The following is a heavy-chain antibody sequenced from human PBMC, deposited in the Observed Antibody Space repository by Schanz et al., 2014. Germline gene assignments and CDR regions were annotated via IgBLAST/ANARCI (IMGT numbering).Heavy chain of an antibody. J-gene: IGHJ5*02. CDR1: GASISSGGYY. V-gene: IGHV4-31*03. CDR3: ARVGRNSYGFTARFDA. D-gene: IGHD3-16*01. CDR2: ISYSGST. Sequence: QVQLQESGPGLVKPSQTLSLTCTVSGASISSGGYYWDWIRLLPGKGLGWIGYISYSGSTSFNPSLKSRLTMSVDTSKNQFSLRLSSVTAADTAVYYCARVGRNSYGFTARFDAWGQGTLVAVSS.